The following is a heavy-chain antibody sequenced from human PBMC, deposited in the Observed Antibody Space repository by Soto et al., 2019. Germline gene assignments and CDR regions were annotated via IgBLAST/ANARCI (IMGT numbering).Heavy chain of an antibody. CDR2: INPSGGST. CDR3: ATRGPDTSTYYGTGKYWYFDL. V-gene: IGHV1-46*01. J-gene: IGHJ2*01. D-gene: IGHD3-22*01. Sequence: AASVKVSCKASDYYIHWVRQAPGQGLEWMGIINPSGGSTYSQMFQGRVTMTRDTSTNTVYMELSSLRSEDTAVYYCATRGPDTSTYYGTGKYWYFDLWGRGTLVTVSS. CDR1: DYY.